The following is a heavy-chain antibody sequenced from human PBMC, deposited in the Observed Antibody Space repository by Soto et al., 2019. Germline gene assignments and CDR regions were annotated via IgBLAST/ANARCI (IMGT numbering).Heavy chain of an antibody. Sequence: TLSLTFAISGDSVSSNSAAWNWIRQSPSRGLEWLGRTYYRSKWYNDYAVSVKSRITINPDTSKNQFSLQLNSVTPEDTAVYYCARETTVSLGYYYYYGMDVWGQGTTVTVSS. CDR3: ARETTVSLGYYYYYGMDV. J-gene: IGHJ6*02. CDR1: GDSVSSNSAA. D-gene: IGHD3-16*02. CDR2: TYYRSKWYN. V-gene: IGHV6-1*01.